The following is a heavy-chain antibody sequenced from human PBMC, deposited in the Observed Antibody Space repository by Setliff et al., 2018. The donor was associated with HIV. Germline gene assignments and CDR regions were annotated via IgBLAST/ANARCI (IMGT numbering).Heavy chain of an antibody. D-gene: IGHD6-13*01. V-gene: IGHV4-4*09. CDR1: GGSISSYY. CDR2: IYISGRN. Sequence: PSETLSLTCTVSGGSISSYYLSWIRQPPVKGLEWIRYIYISGRNNNNTYLKSRVTISVDTSKKQFSLKLSSVTAADTAVYYCARPPEYSQGSSWYWYDFDYWGQGTLVTVSS. CDR3: ARPPEYSQGSSWYWYDFDY. J-gene: IGHJ4*02.